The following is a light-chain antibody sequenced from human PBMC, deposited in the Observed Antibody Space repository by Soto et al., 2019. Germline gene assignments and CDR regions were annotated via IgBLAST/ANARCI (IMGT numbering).Light chain of an antibody. J-gene: IGLJ1*01. V-gene: IGLV2-8*01. CDR2: DVI. CDR3: SSYTDRNNLV. Sequence: QSALTQSPSASGSPGQSVTISCTGTSSDIGGYNSVSWYQQHPGKAPKVMIYDVIKRPSGVPDRFSGSKSDNTASLTVSALQAEDEADYSCSSYTDRNNLVFGTGTKVTVL. CDR1: SSDIGGYNS.